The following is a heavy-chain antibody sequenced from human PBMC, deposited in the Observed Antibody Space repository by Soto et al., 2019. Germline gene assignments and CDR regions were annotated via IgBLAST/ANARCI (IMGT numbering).Heavy chain of an antibody. CDR1: GFTFSSYA. Sequence: PGGSLRLSCAASGFTFSSYAMSWVRQAPGKGLEWVSAISGSGGSTYYADSVKGRFTISRDNSKNTLYLQMNSLRAEDTAVYYCARDHLSMGYDILTGYYVNYYYGMDVWGQGTTVTVSS. V-gene: IGHV3-23*01. CDR2: ISGSGGST. CDR3: ARDHLSMGYDILTGYYVNYYYGMDV. J-gene: IGHJ6*02. D-gene: IGHD3-9*01.